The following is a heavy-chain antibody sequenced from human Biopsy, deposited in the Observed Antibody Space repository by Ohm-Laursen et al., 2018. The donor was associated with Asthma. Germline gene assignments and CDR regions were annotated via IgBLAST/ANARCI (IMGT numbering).Heavy chain of an antibody. D-gene: IGHD3-3*01. CDR2: ISYDGSTK. Sequence: SLRLSCTASGFSFSEFVMHWVRQAPGKGLEWAAVISYDGSTKYYADSVKGRFTISRDDSKNTLYLQMNSLRAEDTAVYYCASQSSGPDFWSGYYYFDYWGQGTLVTVSS. CDR1: GFSFSEFV. V-gene: IGHV3-30*03. CDR3: ASQSSGPDFWSGYYYFDY. J-gene: IGHJ4*02.